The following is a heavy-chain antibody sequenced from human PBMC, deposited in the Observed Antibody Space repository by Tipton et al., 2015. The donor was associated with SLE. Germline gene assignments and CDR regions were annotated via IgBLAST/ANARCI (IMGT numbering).Heavy chain of an antibody. Sequence: TLSLTCAVYGGSFSGDYWSWIRPPPGKGQVWLGEIYQSGSTNYNPSLKSRLIISVDASKNQFSLKLSAVTAADAAIYYRARAVRTAAGLRDSWGQGTLVTFSS. J-gene: IGHJ4*02. D-gene: IGHD6-13*01. V-gene: IGHV4-34*01. CDR2: IYQSGST. CDR3: ARAVRTAAGLRDS. CDR1: GGSFSGDY.